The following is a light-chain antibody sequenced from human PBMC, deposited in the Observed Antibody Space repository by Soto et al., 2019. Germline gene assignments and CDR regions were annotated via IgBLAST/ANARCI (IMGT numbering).Light chain of an antibody. J-gene: IGKJ2*01. CDR2: DGS. CDR3: QQYDDLPYT. Sequence: DIQLNQSPSSLYASGGDRVTSTCQASQDIKNFLNWYQQKPGKAPKLLIYDGSSLETGVPSRFSGRGAGTDFTFAISSLQPEDIATYYFQQYDDLPYTFGQGTKLEI. V-gene: IGKV1-33*01. CDR1: QDIKNF.